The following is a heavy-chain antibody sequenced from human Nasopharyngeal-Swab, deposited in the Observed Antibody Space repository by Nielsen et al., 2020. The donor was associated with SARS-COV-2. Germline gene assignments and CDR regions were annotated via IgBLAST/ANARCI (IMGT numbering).Heavy chain of an antibody. CDR3: ARDHGLEPLGCCYYYGMDV. CDR1: GFTFSSYG. J-gene: IGHJ6*02. V-gene: IGHV3-30*03. D-gene: IGHD1-1*01. Sequence: GESLKISCAASGFTFSSYGMHWVRQAPGKGLEWVAVISYDGSNKYYADSVKGRFTISRDNSKNTLYLQMNSLRAEDTAVYYCARDHGLEPLGCCYYYGMDVWGQGTTVTVSS. CDR2: ISYDGSNK.